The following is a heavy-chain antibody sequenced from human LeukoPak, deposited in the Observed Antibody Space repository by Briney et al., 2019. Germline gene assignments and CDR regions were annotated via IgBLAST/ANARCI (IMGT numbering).Heavy chain of an antibody. Sequence: GGSLRLSCAASGFTFSSYWMSWVRQAPGKGLEWVGRIESKIDGETTKYAAALKGRFTISRDDSKNTLYLQMHSLETEDTAVYYTTVRQPFGVLGNWGQGTLVTVSS. CDR2: IESKIDGETT. J-gene: IGHJ4*02. CDR1: GFTFSSYW. D-gene: IGHD3-10*02. V-gene: IGHV3-15*06. CDR3: TTVRQPFGVLGN.